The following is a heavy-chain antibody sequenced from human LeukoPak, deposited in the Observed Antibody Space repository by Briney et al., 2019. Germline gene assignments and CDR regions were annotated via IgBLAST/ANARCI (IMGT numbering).Heavy chain of an antibody. J-gene: IGHJ4*02. Sequence: SETLSLTCTVSGGSISSSSYYWGWIRQPPGKGLEWIGSIYYSGNTYYNPSLKSRVTISVDTSKNQFSLKLSSVTAADTAVYYCARGDSSSWIFDYWGQGTLVTVSS. D-gene: IGHD6-13*01. CDR1: GGSISSSSYY. CDR3: ARGDSSSWIFDY. CDR2: IYYSGNT. V-gene: IGHV4-39*07.